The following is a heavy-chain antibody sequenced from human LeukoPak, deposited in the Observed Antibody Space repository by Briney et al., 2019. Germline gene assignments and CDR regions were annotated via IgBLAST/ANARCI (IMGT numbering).Heavy chain of an antibody. V-gene: IGHV3-23*01. Sequence: GSLRLSCAASGVTFSSYAMSWVRQAPGKGLEWVSAISGSGGSTYYADSVKGRFTISRDNSKNTLYLQMNSLRAEDTAVYYCAKAFEDYGDYFDYWGQGTLVTVAS. CDR2: ISGSGGST. CDR1: GVTFSSYA. D-gene: IGHD4-17*01. J-gene: IGHJ4*02. CDR3: AKAFEDYGDYFDY.